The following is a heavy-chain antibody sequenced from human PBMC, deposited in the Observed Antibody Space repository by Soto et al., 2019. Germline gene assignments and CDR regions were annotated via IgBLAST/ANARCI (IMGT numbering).Heavy chain of an antibody. V-gene: IGHV1-69*13. CDR2: IIPIFGTA. D-gene: IGHD4-4*01. Sequence: SLKVSCKASGGTFNSYAISWVRQAPGQGLEWMGGIIPIFGTANYAQKFQGRVTITADESTSTAYMELSSLRSEDTAVYYCARDRGLQGVYGMDVWGQGTTVTVSS. CDR3: ARDRGLQGVYGMDV. J-gene: IGHJ6*02. CDR1: GGTFNSYA.